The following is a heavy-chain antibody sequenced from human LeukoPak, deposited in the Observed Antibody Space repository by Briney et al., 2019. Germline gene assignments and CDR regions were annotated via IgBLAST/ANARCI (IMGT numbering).Heavy chain of an antibody. CDR3: ARDTYYYDSSGYLPFDY. Sequence: SVKVSCKASGGTFSSYAISWVRQAPGQGLEWMGGIIPIFGTANYAQKFQGRVTITADESASTAYMELSSLRSEDTAVYYCARDTYYYDSSGYLPFDYWGQGTLVTVSS. V-gene: IGHV1-69*13. D-gene: IGHD3-22*01. J-gene: IGHJ4*02. CDR1: GGTFSSYA. CDR2: IIPIFGTA.